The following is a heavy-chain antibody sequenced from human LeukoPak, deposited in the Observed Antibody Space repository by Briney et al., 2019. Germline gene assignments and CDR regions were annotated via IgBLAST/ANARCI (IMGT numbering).Heavy chain of an antibody. V-gene: IGHV3-21*01. CDR2: ISSSSSYI. J-gene: IGHJ4*02. CDR3: ARDPKTGVVPAAIDY. CDR1: GFTFSSYS. Sequence: PGGSLRLSCAASGFTFSSYSMNWVRQAPGKGLEWVSSISSSSSYIYYADSVKGRFTISRDNAKNSLYLQMNSLRAEDTAVYYCARDPKTGVVPAAIDYWGQGTLVTVSS. D-gene: IGHD2-2*02.